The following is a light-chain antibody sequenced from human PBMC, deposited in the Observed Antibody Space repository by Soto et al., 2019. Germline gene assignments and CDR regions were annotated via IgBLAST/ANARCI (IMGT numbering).Light chain of an antibody. CDR2: AAS. CDR1: QSISSS. CDR3: QQSYSTPPMYT. V-gene: IGKV1-39*01. J-gene: IGKJ2*01. Sequence: DIPMTQSPSSLSASVGDRVTIACRASQSISSSLNWYQQKPGKAPKLLIYAASSLLSGVPSRFSGSGSGTDFTLTISSLQPEDFATYYCQQSYSTPPMYTFGQGTKLEIK.